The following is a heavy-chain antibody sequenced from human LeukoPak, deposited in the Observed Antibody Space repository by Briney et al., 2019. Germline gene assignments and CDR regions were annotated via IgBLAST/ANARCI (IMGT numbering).Heavy chain of an antibody. V-gene: IGHV3-33*08. J-gene: IGHJ3*02. Sequence: GGSLRLSCAASEFSVSSNYMSWVRQAPGKGLEWVAVIWYDGSNKFYADSVRGRFTISRDNSKNTLYVQMNSLRAEDTAVYYCARGRGSGWYDAFDIWGQGTMVTVSS. D-gene: IGHD6-19*01. CDR3: ARGRGSGWYDAFDI. CDR1: EFSVSSNY. CDR2: IWYDGSNK.